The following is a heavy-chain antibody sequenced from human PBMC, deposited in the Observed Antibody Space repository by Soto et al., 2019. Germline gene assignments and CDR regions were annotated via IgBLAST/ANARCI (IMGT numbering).Heavy chain of an antibody. Sequence: SETLSLTCTVSCVSIGTYYWSWIRQPPGKGLEWIGYIYYRGNTDYNPSLKSRVTISLDTPKNQFSLKLSSVTAADTAVYYCARHPGYYDILTGYTTYYFDYWGQGIQVTVSS. D-gene: IGHD3-9*01. CDR1: CVSIGTYY. J-gene: IGHJ4*02. CDR2: IYYRGNT. CDR3: ARHPGYYDILTGYTTYYFDY. V-gene: IGHV4-59*08.